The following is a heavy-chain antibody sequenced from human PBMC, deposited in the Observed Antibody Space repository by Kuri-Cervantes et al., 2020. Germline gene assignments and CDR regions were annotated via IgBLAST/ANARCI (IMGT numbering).Heavy chain of an antibody. CDR1: GGSISSYY. CDR2: IYYSGST. D-gene: IGHD2-15*01. CDR3: ARDQRGVVVAATPIDY. Sequence: GSLRLSCTVSGGSISSYYWSWVRQPPGKGLEWIGYIYYSGSTNYNPSLKSRVTISVDTSKNQFSLKLSSVTAADTAVYYCARDQRGVVVAATPIDYWGQGTLVTVSS. J-gene: IGHJ4*02. V-gene: IGHV4-59*01.